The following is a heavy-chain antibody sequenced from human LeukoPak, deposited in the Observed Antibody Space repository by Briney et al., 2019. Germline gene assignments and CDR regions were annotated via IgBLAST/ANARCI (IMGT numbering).Heavy chain of an antibody. CDR2: ISSSSYI. CDR1: GFTFSSYS. Sequence: GGSLRLSCAASGFTFSSYSMNWVRQAPGKGLEWVSSISSSSYIYYSDSVKGRFTISRDNAKNSLYLQMNRLRAEDTAVYYCSKWGDYDVLTGYYDSDFWGQGTLVTVSS. CDR3: SKWGDYDVLTGYYDSDF. J-gene: IGHJ4*02. D-gene: IGHD3-9*01. V-gene: IGHV3-21*01.